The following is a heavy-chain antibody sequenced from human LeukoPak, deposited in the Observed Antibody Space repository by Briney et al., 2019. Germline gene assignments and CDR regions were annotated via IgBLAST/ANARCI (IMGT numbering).Heavy chain of an antibody. D-gene: IGHD3-10*01. J-gene: IGHJ3*02. CDR3: ARVHWGNYYLNAFDI. CDR1: GYTFSSYG. V-gene: IGHV3-33*01. Sequence: GGSLRLSCAASGYTFSSYGMHWVRQAPGKGLEWVAVTWYDGSNKYYADSVKGRFTISRDNPKNTLYLQMNGLRVEDTAVYYCARVHWGNYYLNAFDIWGQGTMVTVSS. CDR2: TWYDGSNK.